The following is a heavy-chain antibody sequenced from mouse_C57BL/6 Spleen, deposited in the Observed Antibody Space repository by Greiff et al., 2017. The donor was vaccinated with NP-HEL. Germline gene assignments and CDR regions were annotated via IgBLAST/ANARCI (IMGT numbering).Heavy chain of an antibody. CDR2: IDPNSGGT. Sequence: QVQLQQSGAELVKPGASVKLSCKASGYTFTSYWMHWVKQRPGRGLEWIGRIDPNSGGTKYNEKFKSKATLTVDKPSSTAYMQLSSLTSEDSAVYYCAREELLGYTHDLDYWGQGTTLTVSS. CDR3: AREELLGYTHDLDY. D-gene: IGHD2-12*01. CDR1: GYTFTSYW. J-gene: IGHJ2*01. V-gene: IGHV1-72*01.